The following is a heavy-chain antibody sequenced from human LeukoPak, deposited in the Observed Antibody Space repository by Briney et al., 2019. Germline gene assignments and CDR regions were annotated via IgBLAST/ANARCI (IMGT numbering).Heavy chain of an antibody. CDR2: ISPDGNLE. V-gene: IGHV3-30*18. J-gene: IGHJ4*02. CDR1: GFTFTTFG. D-gene: IGHD1/OR15-1a*01. Sequence: GRSLRLSRAASGFTFTTFGIHWVRQAPGKGLEWVAAISPDGNLEYYTDSVKGRFTISKDNSKNMIYLQMSSLRGEDSALYYCAKINNNDDYWGQGTLVTISS. CDR3: AKINNNDDY.